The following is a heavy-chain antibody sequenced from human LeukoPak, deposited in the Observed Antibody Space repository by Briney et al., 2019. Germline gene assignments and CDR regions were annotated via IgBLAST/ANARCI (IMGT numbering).Heavy chain of an antibody. J-gene: IGHJ4*02. Sequence: GGSLRLSCAASGFTFSSYWMNWARQAPGKGLEWVASINHNGNVNYYVDSVKGRFTISRDNAKNSLYLQMNSLRAEDTAIYHCVKGTYSSGWSNWGQGTLVAVSS. CDR2: INHNGNVN. CDR1: GFTFSSYW. D-gene: IGHD6-19*01. CDR3: VKGTYSSGWSN. V-gene: IGHV3-7*03.